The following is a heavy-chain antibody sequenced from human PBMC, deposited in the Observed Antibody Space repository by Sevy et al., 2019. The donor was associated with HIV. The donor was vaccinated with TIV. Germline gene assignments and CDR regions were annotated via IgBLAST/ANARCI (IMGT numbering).Heavy chain of an antibody. V-gene: IGHV3-23*01. CDR2: LIGGGSRT. Sequence: GGCLRLSCAASGFPFSNYAMSCVRQAPGKGLEWVSTLIGGGSRTYYADSVTGRFIISRDNSRNTLYLQMNSLRAEDTAIYYCAKRRVQSGLSGGGANFGMDVCGRGTTVTVSS. J-gene: IGHJ6*02. CDR3: AKRRVQSGLSGGGANFGMDV. D-gene: IGHD2-8*02. CDR1: GFPFSNYA.